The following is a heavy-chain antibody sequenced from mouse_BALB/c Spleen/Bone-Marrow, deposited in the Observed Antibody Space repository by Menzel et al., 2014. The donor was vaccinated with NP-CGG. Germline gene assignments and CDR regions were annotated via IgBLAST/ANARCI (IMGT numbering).Heavy chain of an antibody. J-gene: IGHJ2*01. CDR3: ARSGYYGSSYFDY. D-gene: IGHD1-1*01. CDR1: GYSFTGYF. V-gene: IGHV1-20*02. CDR2: INPYNGDT. Sequence: VQLQQSGPELVKPGASVKISCKASGYSFTGYFMNRVMQSHGKSLEWIGRINPYNGDTFYNQKFKGKATLTVAKSSSTAHMELRSLASEDSAVYYCARSGYYGSSYFDYWGQGTTLTVSS.